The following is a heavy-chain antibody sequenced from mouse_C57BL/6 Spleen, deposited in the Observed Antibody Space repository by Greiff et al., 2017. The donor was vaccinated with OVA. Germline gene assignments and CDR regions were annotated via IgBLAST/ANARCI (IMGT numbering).Heavy chain of an antibody. D-gene: IGHD1-1*01. V-gene: IGHV1-54*01. J-gene: IGHJ2*01. CDR3: AREHYYGSSGGDY. Sequence: QVQLKESGAELVRPGTSVKVSCKASGYAFTNYLIEWVKQRPGQGLEWIGVINPGSGDTNYNEKFKGKATLTADKSSSTAYMQLSSLTSEDSAVYFCAREHYYGSSGGDYWGQGTTLTVSS. CDR1: GYAFTNYL. CDR2: INPGSGDT.